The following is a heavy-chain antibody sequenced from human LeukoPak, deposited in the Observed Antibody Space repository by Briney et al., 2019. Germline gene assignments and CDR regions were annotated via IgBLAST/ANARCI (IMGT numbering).Heavy chain of an antibody. CDR2: LYYGGTT. CDR3: ACRTWIQLWEEY. V-gene: IGHV4-39*01. CDR1: GGSISSSGYY. Sequence: SETLSLTCTVSGGSISSSGYYWTWIRQPPGKGLEWIGYLYYGGTTYYNPSLKSRVTMSVATSKNLFSLKLNSVTAADTAVYYCACRTWIQLWEEYWGQGTLVTVSS. J-gene: IGHJ4*02. D-gene: IGHD5-18*01.